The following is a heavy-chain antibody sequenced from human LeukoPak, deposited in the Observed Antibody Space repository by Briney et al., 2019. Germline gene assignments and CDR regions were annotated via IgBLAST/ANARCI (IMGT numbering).Heavy chain of an antibody. CDR3: ARTRGDYYDSSGYPDY. V-gene: IGHV1-18*01. CDR1: GYTFTSHG. Sequence: GASVKVSCKASGYTFTSHGISWVRQAPGQGLEWMGWISAYNGNTDYAQKLQGRVTMTTDTSTSTAYMELRGLRSDDTAVYYCARTRGDYYDSSGYPDYWGQGTLVTVSS. J-gene: IGHJ4*02. D-gene: IGHD3-22*01. CDR2: ISAYNGNT.